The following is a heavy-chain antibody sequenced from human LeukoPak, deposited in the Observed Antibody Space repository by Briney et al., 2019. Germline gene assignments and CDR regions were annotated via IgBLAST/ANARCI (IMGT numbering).Heavy chain of an antibody. V-gene: IGHV4-59*01. J-gene: IGHJ4*02. CDR3: ASASTYSSSWEGDFDY. D-gene: IGHD2-2*01. CDR2: IYNSGST. Sequence: GSLRLSCAGSGSTFSTYAMNWVRQAPGKGLQWIGWIYNSGSTSCNPSLRSRVTISIDTSKNQFFLKLSSVTAADTAVYYCASASTYSSSWEGDFDYWGQGALVTVS. CDR1: GSTFSTYA.